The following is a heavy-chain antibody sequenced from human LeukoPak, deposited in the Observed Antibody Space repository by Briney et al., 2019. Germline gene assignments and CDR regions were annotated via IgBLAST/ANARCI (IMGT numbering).Heavy chain of an antibody. CDR1: GYTLTELS. D-gene: IGHD2-15*01. J-gene: IGHJ5*02. CDR2: ISAYNGNT. V-gene: IGHV1-18*01. CDR3: ARAIVVVVANWFDP. Sequence: ASVKVSCKVSGYTLTELSMHWVRQAPGKWLEWMGWISAYNGNTNYAQKLQGRVTMTTDTSTSTAYMELRSLRSDDTAVYYCARAIVVVVANWFDPWGQGTLVTVSS.